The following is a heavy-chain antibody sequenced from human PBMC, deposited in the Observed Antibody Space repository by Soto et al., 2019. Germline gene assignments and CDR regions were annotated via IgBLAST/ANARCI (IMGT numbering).Heavy chain of an antibody. CDR1: GGSISSGGYY. Sequence: QVQLQESGPGLVKPSQTLSLTCTVSGGSISSGGYYWSWIRQHPGKGLEWIGYIYYSGSTYYNPSLESGVTISVDTSKNQFSLKLSSVTAADTAVYYFARALGGVLVANMWYFDLWGRGTLVTVSS. V-gene: IGHV4-31*03. CDR2: IYYSGST. CDR3: ARALGGVLVANMWYFDL. D-gene: IGHD2-15*01. J-gene: IGHJ2*01.